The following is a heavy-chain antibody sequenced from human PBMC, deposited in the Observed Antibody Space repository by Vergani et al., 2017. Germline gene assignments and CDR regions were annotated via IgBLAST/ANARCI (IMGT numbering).Heavy chain of an antibody. Sequence: QVQLVQSGAEVKKPGSSVKVSCKASGGPFSSYAISWVRQAPGQGLEWLGGIIPIFGPANYAQKFQGRVTITADESTSTAYMELSSLRSEDTAVYYCARGPTYYDILTGHFDYWGQGTLVTVSS. CDR2: IIPIFGPA. D-gene: IGHD3-9*01. J-gene: IGHJ4*02. V-gene: IGHV1-69*01. CDR1: GGPFSSYA. CDR3: ARGPTYYDILTGHFDY.